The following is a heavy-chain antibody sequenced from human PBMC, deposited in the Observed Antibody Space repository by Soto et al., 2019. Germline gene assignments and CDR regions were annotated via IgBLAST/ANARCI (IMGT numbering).Heavy chain of an antibody. CDR1: GAPITTTKW. CDR2: LSRGDER. J-gene: IGHJ6*02. CDR3: ATQTISYTWGV. V-gene: IGHV4-4*02. Sequence: QVQLQESGPGLVKPSETLSLTCTVSGAPITTTKWWAWVRLPPGKGLEWIGELSRGDERSSNPSLEGRFTMSLDKSNNHFSLKLTSVTAAYTAIYYWATQTISYTWGVWGRGTSVTVSS. D-gene: IGHD3-16*01.